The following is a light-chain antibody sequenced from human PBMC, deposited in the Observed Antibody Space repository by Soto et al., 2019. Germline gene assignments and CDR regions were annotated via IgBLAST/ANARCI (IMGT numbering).Light chain of an antibody. J-gene: IGLJ1*01. CDR1: SSDVGGYNY. Sequence: QSVLTQPASVSGSPGQSITISCTGTSSDVGGYNYVSWYQQHPGKAPKLMIFEVSSRPSGVSYRFSGSKSGNTASLTISGLQAEDEADYYCSSYTSSSTLYVFGSGTKAPS. V-gene: IGLV2-14*01. CDR3: SSYTSSSTLYV. CDR2: EVS.